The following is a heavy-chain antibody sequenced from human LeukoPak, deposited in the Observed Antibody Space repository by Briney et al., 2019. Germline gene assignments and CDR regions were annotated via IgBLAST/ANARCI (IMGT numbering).Heavy chain of an antibody. CDR1: GFTFSSYS. J-gene: IGHJ4*02. CDR2: ISSSSSYI. V-gene: IGHV3-21*01. D-gene: IGHD3-16*01. CDR3: ARARGGYSFDY. Sequence: GGSLRLSCAASGFTFSSYSMNWVRQAPGKGLEWVSSISSSSSYIYYADSVKGRFTISRDNAKNSLYLQMNSLRAEDTAVYHCARARGGYSFDYWGQGTLVTVSS.